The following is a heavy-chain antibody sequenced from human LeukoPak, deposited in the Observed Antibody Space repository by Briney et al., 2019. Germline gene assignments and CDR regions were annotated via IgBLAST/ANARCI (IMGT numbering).Heavy chain of an antibody. CDR2: IRYDGVNT. D-gene: IGHD3-10*01. CDR3: AKDKYDSGSHYYFDY. Sequence: PGGSLRLSCAASGFTFSSYGMHWVRQAPGKGLEWVAFIRYDGVNTYYADSVKGRFTISRDNSKNTLYLQMDSLRAEDAAVYYCAKDKYDSGSHYYFDYWGQGTLVTVSS. J-gene: IGHJ4*02. CDR1: GFTFSSYG. V-gene: IGHV3-30*02.